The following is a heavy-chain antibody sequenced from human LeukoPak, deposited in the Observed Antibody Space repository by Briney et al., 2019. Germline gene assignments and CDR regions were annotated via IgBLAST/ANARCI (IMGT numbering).Heavy chain of an antibody. CDR2: ISYDGSNK. D-gene: IGHD5-12*01. V-gene: IGHV3-30*18. J-gene: IGHJ5*02. Sequence: GRSLRLSCAASGFTFSSYGMHWVRQAPGKGLEWVAVISYDGSNKYYADSVRGRFTISRDNSKNTLYLQMNSLRAEDTAVYYCAKDRGGYSGYDLIPWFDPWGQGTLVTVSS. CDR1: GFTFSSYG. CDR3: AKDRGGYSGYDLIPWFDP.